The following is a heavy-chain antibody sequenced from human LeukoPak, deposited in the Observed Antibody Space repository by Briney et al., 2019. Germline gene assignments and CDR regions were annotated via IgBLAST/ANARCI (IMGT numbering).Heavy chain of an antibody. CDR1: GGSFSGYY. J-gene: IGHJ4*02. D-gene: IGHD3-10*01. V-gene: IGHV4-34*01. Sequence: PSETLSLTCAVYGGSFSGYYWSWIRQPPGKGLEWIGEINHSGSTNYNPSLKSRVTISVDTSKNQFSLKLSSVTAADTAVYYCARAPPTYYYGSGSYSRFDYWGQGTLVTVSS. CDR3: ARAPPTYYYGSGSYSRFDY. CDR2: INHSGST.